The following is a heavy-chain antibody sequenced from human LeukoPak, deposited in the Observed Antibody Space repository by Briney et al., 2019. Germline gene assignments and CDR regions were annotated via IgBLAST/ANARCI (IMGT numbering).Heavy chain of an antibody. CDR1: GGTFSSYA. Sequence: ASVKVSCKASGGTFSSYAISWVRQAPGQGLEWMGGIIPIFGTANYTQKFQGRVTITADESTSTAYMELSSLRSEDTAVYYCARDKRVLDSSGTFDYWGQGTLVTVSS. CDR3: ARDKRVLDSSGTFDY. D-gene: IGHD3-22*01. J-gene: IGHJ4*02. V-gene: IGHV1-69*13. CDR2: IIPIFGTA.